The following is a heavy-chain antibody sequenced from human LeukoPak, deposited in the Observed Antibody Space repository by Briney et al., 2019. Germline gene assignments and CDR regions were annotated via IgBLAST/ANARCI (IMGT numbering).Heavy chain of an antibody. J-gene: IGHJ4*02. V-gene: IGHV3-48*03. D-gene: IGHD3-16*01. CDR1: GFTLSSYE. CDR2: ISSSGSTI. Sequence: GGSLRLSCAVSGFTLSSYEMDWVRQAPGKGLEWVSYISSSGSTIYYADSVKGRFTISRDNARNSLYLQMNSLRAEDTAVYYCAREVMMITFGGPWGYFDYWGQGTLVTVSS. CDR3: AREVMMITFGGPWGYFDY.